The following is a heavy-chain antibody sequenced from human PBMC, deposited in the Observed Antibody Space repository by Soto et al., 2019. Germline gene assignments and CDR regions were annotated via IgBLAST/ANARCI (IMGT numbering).Heavy chain of an antibody. Sequence: ASVKVSCKASGGTFSSYTISWVRQAPGQGLEWMGRIIPILGIANYAQKFQGRVTITADKSTSTAYMELSSLRSEDTAVYYCARDSTRSYSSSWYYVDYWGQGTLVTV. V-gene: IGHV1-69*04. D-gene: IGHD6-13*01. J-gene: IGHJ4*02. CDR1: GGTFSSYT. CDR3: ARDSTRSYSSSWYYVDY. CDR2: IIPILGIA.